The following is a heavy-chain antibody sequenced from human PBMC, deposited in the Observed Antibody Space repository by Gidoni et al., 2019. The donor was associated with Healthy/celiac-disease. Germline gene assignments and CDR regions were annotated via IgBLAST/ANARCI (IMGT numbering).Heavy chain of an antibody. J-gene: IGHJ6*02. CDR1: GFTFSGSA. D-gene: IGHD3-3*01. CDR3: TRRRYDFWSGYYARKDYYGMDV. Sequence: VQLVESGGGLVQPGGSLKLSCAASGFTFSGSAMHWVSQASGKGLEWVGRIRSKANSYATASAASVKGMFTISRDDSKNTAYLQMNILKTEDTAVYYCTRRRYDFWSGYYARKDYYGMDVWGQGTTVTVSS. CDR2: IRSKANSYAT. V-gene: IGHV3-73*02.